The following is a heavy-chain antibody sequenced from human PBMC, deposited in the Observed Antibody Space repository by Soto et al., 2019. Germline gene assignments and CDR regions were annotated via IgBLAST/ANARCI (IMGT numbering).Heavy chain of an antibody. Sequence: GGSLRLSCAASGFTFSSYAMSWVRQAPGKGLEWVSVISWNSGSIGYADSVKGRFTISRDNAKNSLYLQMNSLRAEDTALYYCAKDIGYDSSGYYYGKYAFDIWGPGTMVTVSS. CDR1: GFTFSSYA. V-gene: IGHV3-9*01. D-gene: IGHD3-22*01. CDR2: ISWNSGSI. J-gene: IGHJ3*02. CDR3: AKDIGYDSSGYYYGKYAFDI.